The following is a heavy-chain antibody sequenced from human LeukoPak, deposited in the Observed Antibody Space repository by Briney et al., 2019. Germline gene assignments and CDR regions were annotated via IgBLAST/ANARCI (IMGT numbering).Heavy chain of an antibody. CDR2: ISSSGSTI. J-gene: IGHJ6*03. V-gene: IGHV3-11*04. Sequence: GGSLRLSCAASGFTFSDYYMSWIRQAPGKGLEWVSYISSSGSTIYYADSVKGRFTISRGNSKNTLYLQMNSLRGEDTAVYYCAKDGDTMSGTYYYDMDVWGKGTTVTIS. CDR1: GFTFSDYY. D-gene: IGHD1-26*01. CDR3: AKDGDTMSGTYYYDMDV.